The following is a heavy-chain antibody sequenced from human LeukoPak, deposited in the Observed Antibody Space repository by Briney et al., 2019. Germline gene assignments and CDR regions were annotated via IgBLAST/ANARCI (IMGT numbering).Heavy chain of an antibody. CDR3: ARDGNYGVTNFDY. CDR2: ISSSSSYI. V-gene: IGHV3-21*01. Sequence: GRSLRLSCAASGFTFSSYSMNWVRQAPGKGLEWVSSISSSSSYIYYADSVKGRFTISRDNAKNSLYLQMNSLRAEDTAVYYCARDGNYGVTNFDYWGQGTLVTVSS. D-gene: IGHD4-17*01. CDR1: GFTFSSYS. J-gene: IGHJ4*02.